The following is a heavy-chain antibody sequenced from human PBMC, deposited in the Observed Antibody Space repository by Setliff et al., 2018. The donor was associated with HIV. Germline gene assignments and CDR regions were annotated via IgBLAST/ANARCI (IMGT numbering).Heavy chain of an antibody. Sequence: LSLTCAVYGGSFSGHYWSWIRQPPGKGLEWIAEINHTGGNTNHNPSLRSRVTISVDTSKNQFSLKLSSVTAADTAVYYCARANFWSGYYGYWGQGTLVTVSS. CDR3: ARANFWSGYYGY. CDR1: GGSFSGHY. D-gene: IGHD3-3*01. V-gene: IGHV4-34*01. J-gene: IGHJ4*02. CDR2: INHTGGNT.